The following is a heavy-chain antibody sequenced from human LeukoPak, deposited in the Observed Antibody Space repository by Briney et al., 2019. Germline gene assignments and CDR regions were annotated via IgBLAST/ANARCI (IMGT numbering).Heavy chain of an antibody. CDR3: ARAGATVTTNFDN. CDR1: GYNFGIYG. J-gene: IGHJ4*02. D-gene: IGHD4-17*01. Sequence: GASVKVSCKASGYNFGIYGITWVRQAPGQGLEWMGWISAENGNTNYAQKFQGRVTVTADTSTSTAYLDLRSLRSDDTAVYYCARAGATVTTNFDNWSQGTLVTVSS. V-gene: IGHV1-18*01. CDR2: ISAENGNT.